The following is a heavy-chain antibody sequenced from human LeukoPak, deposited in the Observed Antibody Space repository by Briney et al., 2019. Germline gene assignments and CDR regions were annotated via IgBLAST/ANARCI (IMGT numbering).Heavy chain of an antibody. V-gene: IGHV1-8*03. CDR3: ARINSLSGYAIDY. D-gene: IGHD5-12*01. Sequence: ASVKVSCKASGYTFTSYDINWVRQATGQGLEWMGWMNPNSGNTGYAQKFQGRVTVTRNTSISTAYMELSSLRSEDTAVYYCARINSLSGYAIDYWGQGTLVTVSS. CDR2: MNPNSGNT. J-gene: IGHJ4*02. CDR1: GYTFTSYD.